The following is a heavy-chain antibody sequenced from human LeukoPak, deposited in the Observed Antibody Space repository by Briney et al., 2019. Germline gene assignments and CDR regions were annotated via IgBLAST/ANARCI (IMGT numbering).Heavy chain of an antibody. D-gene: IGHD3-9*01. CDR2: INSDGSST. Sequence: GGSLRLSCAASGFTFSSYWMHWVRQAPGKGLVWVSRINSDGSSTSYADSVKGRFAISRDNAKNTLHLQMNSLRAEDTAVYYCARDDILTGSPFDYWGQGTLVTVSS. CDR1: GFTFSSYW. V-gene: IGHV3-74*01. CDR3: ARDDILTGSPFDY. J-gene: IGHJ4*02.